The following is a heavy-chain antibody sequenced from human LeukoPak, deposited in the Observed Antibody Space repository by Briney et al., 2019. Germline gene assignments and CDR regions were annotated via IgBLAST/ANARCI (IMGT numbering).Heavy chain of an antibody. Sequence: GGSLRLSCPASGFTFNSYWMHWVRQAPGKGLVWVSRINSDGSSTSYADSVKGRFTISRDNAKNTLYLQMNSLRAEDTAVYYCARGKVDTAMAIDYWGQGTLVTVSS. CDR1: GFTFNSYW. V-gene: IGHV3-74*01. CDR3: ARGKVDTAMAIDY. D-gene: IGHD5-18*01. CDR2: INSDGSST. J-gene: IGHJ4*02.